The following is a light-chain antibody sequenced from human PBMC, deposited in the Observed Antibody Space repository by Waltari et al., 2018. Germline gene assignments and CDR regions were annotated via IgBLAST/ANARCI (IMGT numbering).Light chain of an antibody. Sequence: DVVMTQSPLSLPVTVGQPASISCRSSQSLVHSDGDTFLNWFHQRPGQSPRRLMYRVSNRDSGVPDRFSCSGSGTDFTLKISRVEAEDVGVYFCMQGTHWPFTFGPGTKVHIK. V-gene: IGKV2-30*02. CDR1: QSLVHSDGDTF. J-gene: IGKJ3*01. CDR3: MQGTHWPFT. CDR2: RVS.